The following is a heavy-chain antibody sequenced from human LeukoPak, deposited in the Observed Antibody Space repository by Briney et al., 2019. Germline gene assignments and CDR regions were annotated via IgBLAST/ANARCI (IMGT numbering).Heavy chain of an antibody. Sequence: GGSLRLSCAASGFTFSSYAMSWVRQAPGKGLEWVANIKQDGSEKYYVDSVKGRFTISRDNAKNSLYLQMNSLRAEDTAVYFCVADSGGSRYWGQGTLVTVSS. D-gene: IGHD2-15*01. CDR3: VADSGGSRY. V-gene: IGHV3-7*01. CDR2: IKQDGSEK. CDR1: GFTFSSYA. J-gene: IGHJ4*02.